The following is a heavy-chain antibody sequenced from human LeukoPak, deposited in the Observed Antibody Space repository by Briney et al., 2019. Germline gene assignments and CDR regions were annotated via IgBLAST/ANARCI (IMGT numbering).Heavy chain of an antibody. CDR1: GGSISSNNYY. V-gene: IGHV4-39*01. CDR2: IYYIGST. D-gene: IGHD1-26*01. Sequence: SETLSLTCTVSGGSISSNNYYWGCIRQPPGKGLEWIGSIYYIGSTYYNPSLKSRVTISVDTSKNQFSLKLSSVTAADTAVYYCARLRETYYFDYWGQGTLVTVSS. CDR3: ARLRETYYFDY. J-gene: IGHJ4*02.